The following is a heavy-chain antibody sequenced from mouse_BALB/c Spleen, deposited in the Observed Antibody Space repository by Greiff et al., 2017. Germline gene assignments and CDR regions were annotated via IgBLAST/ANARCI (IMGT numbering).Heavy chain of an antibody. V-gene: IGHV2-9*02. CDR1: GFSLTSYG. CDR2: IWAGGST. CDR3: ARNPPSTMITHYYAMDY. J-gene: IGHJ4*01. Sequence: VKLQQSGPGLVAPSQSLSITCTVSGFSLTSYGVHWVRQPPGKGLEWLGVIWAGGSTNYNSALMSRLSISKDNSKSQVFLKMNSLQTDDTAMYYCARNPPSTMITHYYAMDYWGQGTSVTVSS. D-gene: IGHD2-4*01.